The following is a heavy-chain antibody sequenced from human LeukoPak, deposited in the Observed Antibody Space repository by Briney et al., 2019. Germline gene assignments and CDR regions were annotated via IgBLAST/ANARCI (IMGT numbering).Heavy chain of an antibody. J-gene: IGHJ3*02. CDR3: ARQYDFWSGYPSREGAFDI. CDR1: GGPFRGFF. CDR2: ISHSATS. V-gene: IGHV4-34*10. D-gene: IGHD3/OR15-3a*01. Sequence: SETLSLTCAVYGGPFRGFFWSWIRQAPGKGLEWLGEISHSATSEHSPSLKSRITISLDTSKSQLSLKLTSVTAADTAVYYCARQYDFWSGYPSREGAFDIWGPGTMVTVSS.